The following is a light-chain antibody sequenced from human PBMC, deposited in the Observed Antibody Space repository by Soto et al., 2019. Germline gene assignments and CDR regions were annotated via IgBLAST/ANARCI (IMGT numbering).Light chain of an antibody. CDR1: SSDVGGYNY. CDR3: SSYPSSSTRV. Sequence: QSALTQPASVSGSPGQSITISCTGTSSDVGGYNYVSWYQQHPGKAPKLMIYEVSNRPSGVSNRFSGSKSGNTASLTISGLQAEDEADYYCSSYPSSSTRVFGTGTKVT. CDR2: EVS. J-gene: IGLJ1*01. V-gene: IGLV2-14*01.